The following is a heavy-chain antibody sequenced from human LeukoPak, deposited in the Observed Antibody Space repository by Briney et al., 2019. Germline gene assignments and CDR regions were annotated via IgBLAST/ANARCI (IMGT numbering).Heavy chain of an antibody. D-gene: IGHD3-16*01. CDR1: GFTFSSYA. CDR3: AVPYAPHYYYYMDV. CDR2: IRCDGSNK. V-gene: IGHV3-30*02. Sequence: PGGSLRLSCAASGFTFSSYAMHWVRQAPGKGLEWVAFIRCDGSNKYYADSVKGRFTISRDNSKNTLYLQMNSLRAEDTAVYYCAVPYAPHYYYYMDVWGKGTTVTVSS. J-gene: IGHJ6*03.